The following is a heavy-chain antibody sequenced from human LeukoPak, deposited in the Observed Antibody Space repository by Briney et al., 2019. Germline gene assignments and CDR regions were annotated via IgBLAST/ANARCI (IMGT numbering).Heavy chain of an antibody. CDR1: GFTFSSYA. CDR2: ISTTGGTI. Sequence: PGGSLRLSCAASGFTFSSYAMHWVRQAPGKGLEWVSYISTTGGTIYYAGSVKGRFTFSRDSAKNSVYLQMNSLRDEDTAVYYCARDRGYSGYEYDNWGQGTLVTVSS. J-gene: IGHJ4*02. V-gene: IGHV3-48*02. CDR3: ARDRGYSGYEYDN. D-gene: IGHD5-12*01.